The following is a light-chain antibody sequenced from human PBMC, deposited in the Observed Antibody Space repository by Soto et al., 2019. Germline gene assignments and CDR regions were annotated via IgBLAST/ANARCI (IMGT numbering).Light chain of an antibody. CDR2: GAS. CDR1: QSVSSY. J-gene: IGKJ1*01. CDR3: QQYGSSGT. V-gene: IGKV3-20*01. Sequence: DILFIQSAFALSLSPWERANLSCRASQSVSSYLAWYQQKPGQAPRLLTYGASNRATGIPDRFSGSGPGTDFTLTISRLETEDFAVYYCQQYGSSGTFGQGTKVDIK.